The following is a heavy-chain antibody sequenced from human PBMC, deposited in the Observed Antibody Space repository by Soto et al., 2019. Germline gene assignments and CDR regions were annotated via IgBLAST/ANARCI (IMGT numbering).Heavy chain of an antibody. V-gene: IGHV3-23*01. CDR3: AKYYGSGSYYHFDY. Sequence: EVQLLESGGGLVQPGGSLRLSCAASGFTFSNYAMTWVRQAPGKGLEWVLAISGGGGTTYYADSVKGRFTISRDNSKKTVYLQMNSLRAEDTAVYYCAKYYGSGSYYHFDYWGQGTLVTVSS. D-gene: IGHD3-10*01. CDR2: ISGGGGTT. CDR1: GFTFSNYA. J-gene: IGHJ4*02.